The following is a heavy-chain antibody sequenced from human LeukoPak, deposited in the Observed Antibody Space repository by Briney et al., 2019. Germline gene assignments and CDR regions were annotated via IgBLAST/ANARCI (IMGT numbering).Heavy chain of an antibody. CDR1: AGSISSYY. J-gene: IGHJ4*02. CDR3: GRASLVGATGYFDS. CDR2: TYNGGST. V-gene: IGHV4-4*07. D-gene: IGHD1-26*01. Sequence: PSETLSCTATGYAGSISSYYWDRIRQPAGQGLQGIGRTYNGGSTNYKPSLSRRFTMSVDTSKNPFSQRLSFVTAAATAEYYCGRASLVGATGYFDSWGQGTLVTVSS.